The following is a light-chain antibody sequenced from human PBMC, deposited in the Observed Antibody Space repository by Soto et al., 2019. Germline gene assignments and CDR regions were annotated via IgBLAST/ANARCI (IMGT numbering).Light chain of an antibody. CDR3: QHCSGYPYT. CDR2: DVF. J-gene: IGKJ2*01. Sequence: DIQMTQSPSTLSASIGERVTITCRASQIINNWLVWYQQRPWQAPHLLIYDVFRLGTGAASRFSSSGAGTESTLTSRLLQAEDVATYCYQHCSGYPYTFGPGTKLEI. V-gene: IGKV1-5*01. CDR1: QIINNW.